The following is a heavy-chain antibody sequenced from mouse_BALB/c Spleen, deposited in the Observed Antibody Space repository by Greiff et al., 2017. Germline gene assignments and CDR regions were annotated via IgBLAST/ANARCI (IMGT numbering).Heavy chain of an antibody. D-gene: IGHD1-1*01. Sequence: VHLVESGPGLVAPSQSLSITCTVSGFSLTSYGVHWVRQPPGKGLEWLGVIWAGGSINYNSALMSRLSISKDNSKSQVFLKMNSLQTDDTAMYYCARGSSNAMDYWGQGTSVTVSS. CDR2: IWAGGSI. CDR1: GFSLTSYG. J-gene: IGHJ4*01. V-gene: IGHV2-9*02. CDR3: ARGSSNAMDY.